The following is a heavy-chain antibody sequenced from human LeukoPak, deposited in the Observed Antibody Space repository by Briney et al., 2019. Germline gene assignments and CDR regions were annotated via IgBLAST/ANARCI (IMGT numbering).Heavy chain of an antibody. D-gene: IGHD3-3*01. V-gene: IGHV3-9*03. CDR1: GFTFDDYA. CDR2: ISWNSGSI. J-gene: IGHJ4*02. CDR3: AKSQQWFLDRFLGGAPLDY. Sequence: PGGSLRLSCAASGFTFDDYAMHWVRQAPGKGLEWVSGISWNSGSIGYADSVKGRFTISRDNAKNSLYLQMNSLRAEDMALYYCAKSQQWFLDRFLGGAPLDYWGQGTLVTVSS.